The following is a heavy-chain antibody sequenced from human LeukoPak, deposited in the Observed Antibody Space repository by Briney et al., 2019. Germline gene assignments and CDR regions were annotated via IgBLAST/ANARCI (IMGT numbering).Heavy chain of an antibody. CDR3: ARDRYCSSTSCSFDY. V-gene: IGHV3-9*01. J-gene: IGHJ4*02. CDR1: GFTFDDYA. CDR2: ISWNSGSI. D-gene: IGHD2-2*01. Sequence: PGGSLRLSCAASGFTFDDYAMHWVRQAPGKGLEWVSGISWNSGSIGYADSVKGRFTISRDNSKNTLYLQMNSLRAEDTAVYYCARDRYCSSTSCSFDYWGQGTLVTVSS.